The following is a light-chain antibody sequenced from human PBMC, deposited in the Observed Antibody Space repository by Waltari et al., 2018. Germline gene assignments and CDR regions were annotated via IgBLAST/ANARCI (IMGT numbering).Light chain of an antibody. CDR2: SNH. V-gene: IGLV1-44*01. CDR3: AAWDDSLNGFYV. Sequence: QSVLTQPPSASGTPGQRVTISCSGSPSNTGGHTVTWYQHLPGTAPKLLIHSNHQRPSGVPDRFSGSKSGTSASLAISGLQSEDEADYYCAAWDDSLNGFYVFGTGTKVTVL. J-gene: IGLJ1*01. CDR1: PSNTGGHT.